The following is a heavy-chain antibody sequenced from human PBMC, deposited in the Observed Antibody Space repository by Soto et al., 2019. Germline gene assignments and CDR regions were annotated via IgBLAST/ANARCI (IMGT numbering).Heavy chain of an antibody. CDR2: FSGGSGTT. V-gene: IGHV3-23*01. D-gene: IGHD1-1*01. Sequence: VQLLASGGGLVQPGGSLRLSCVVSGFTFTNYGVTRVRQAPGKGLQWVSGFSGGSGTTHYRDSVKGRFTISRDDSKSTVYLQMTSLGVDDTAVYYCVKWNGYGDYWGQGTLVTVSS. J-gene: IGHJ4*02. CDR1: GFTFTNYG. CDR3: VKWNGYGDY.